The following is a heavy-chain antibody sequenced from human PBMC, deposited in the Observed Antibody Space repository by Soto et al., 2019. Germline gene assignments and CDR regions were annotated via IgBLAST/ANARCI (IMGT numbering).Heavy chain of an antibody. CDR2: INHSGST. CDR3: ARPGLWFGELFRDAFDI. CDR1: GGSVSCYY. J-gene: IGHJ3*02. Sequence: SGTLDLGCAVFGGSVSCYYWSGRRQPPGKGLEWIGEINHSGSTNYNPSLKSRVTISVDTSKNQFSLKLSSVTAADTAVYYCARPGLWFGELFRDAFDIWGQGTMVTVSS. V-gene: IGHV4-34*01. D-gene: IGHD3-10*01.